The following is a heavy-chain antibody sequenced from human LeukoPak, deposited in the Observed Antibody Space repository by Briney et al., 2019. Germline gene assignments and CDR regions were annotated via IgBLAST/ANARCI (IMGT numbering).Heavy chain of an antibody. V-gene: IGHV3-30*02. D-gene: IGHD5-12*01. CDR3: ARVSGHSGYDYVNFDY. CDR1: RFSFSSYG. Sequence: GGSLRLSCAASRFSFSSYGMHWVRQAPGKGLDWVAFIRYDGSEAYYADSVRGRSTISRKNSKNMLFLQMNSLRPEDTAVYYCARVSGHSGYDYVNFDYWGQGTLVTVSS. J-gene: IGHJ4*02. CDR2: IRYDGSEA.